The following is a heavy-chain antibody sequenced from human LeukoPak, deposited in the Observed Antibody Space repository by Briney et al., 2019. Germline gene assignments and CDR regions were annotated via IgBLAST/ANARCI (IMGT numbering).Heavy chain of an antibody. CDR3: AREGSYSYY. CDR1: GYTFTGYY. Sequence: ASVKVSCKASGYTFTGYYMHWVRQAPGQGLEWMGWINPNSDGTNYAQKFQGRVTMARDTSISTAYMELSSPRSDDTAIYYCAREGSYSYYWGQGTLVTVSS. V-gene: IGHV1-2*02. J-gene: IGHJ4*02. D-gene: IGHD1-26*01. CDR2: INPNSDGT.